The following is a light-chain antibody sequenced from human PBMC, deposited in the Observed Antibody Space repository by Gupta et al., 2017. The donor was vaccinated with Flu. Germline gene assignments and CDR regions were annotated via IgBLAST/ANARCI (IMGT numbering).Light chain of an antibody. CDR2: EDS. Sequence: VSAAPGQKVTISCSGSSSNIGDKYVSWYKKLPGAAPKLLIYEDSKRPSGIPDRVSGSKSGTSATLGITGLQTGDEADYYCGTWDTSLSAAVFGGGTKLTVL. CDR3: GTWDTSLSAAV. V-gene: IGLV1-51*02. J-gene: IGLJ3*02. CDR1: SSNIGDKY.